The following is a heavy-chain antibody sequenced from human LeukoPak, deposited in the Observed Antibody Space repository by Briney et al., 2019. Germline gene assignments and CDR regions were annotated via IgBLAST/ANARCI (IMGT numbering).Heavy chain of an antibody. V-gene: IGHV3-21*01. D-gene: IGHD6-19*01. CDR2: ISSSSSYI. J-gene: IGHJ4*02. CDR3: ARVMKTGYSSGWEPFDY. Sequence: GGSLRLSCAASGFTFSSYSMNWVRQAPGKGLEWVSSISSSSSYIYYADSVKGRFTIARDNAKNSLYLQMNSLRAEDTAVYYCARVMKTGYSSGWEPFDYWGQGTLVTVSS. CDR1: GFTFSSYS.